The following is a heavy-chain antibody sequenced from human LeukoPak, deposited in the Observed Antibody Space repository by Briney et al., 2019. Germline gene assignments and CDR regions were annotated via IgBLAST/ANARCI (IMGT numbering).Heavy chain of an antibody. CDR2: IYYSGST. D-gene: IGHD6-6*01. Sequence: SETLSLTCTVSGGSISSYYWSWIRQPPGKGLEWIGYIYYSGSTNYNPSLKSRVTISVDTSKNQFSLKLSSVTAADTAVYYCARGGIAARASFDYWGQGTLVTVSS. CDR3: ARGGIAARASFDY. J-gene: IGHJ4*02. V-gene: IGHV4-59*12. CDR1: GGSISSYY.